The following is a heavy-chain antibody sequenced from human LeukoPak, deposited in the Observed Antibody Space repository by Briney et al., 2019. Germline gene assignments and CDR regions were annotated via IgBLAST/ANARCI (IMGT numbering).Heavy chain of an antibody. D-gene: IGHD3-22*01. Sequence: SETLSLTCTVSGGSISSSSYYWGWIRQPPGKGLEWIGSIYYSGSTYYNPSLKSRVTISVDTSKNQFSLKLSSVTAADTAVYYCARLSNYYDSSGYGPERLDYWGQGTLVTVSS. CDR1: GGSISSSSYY. V-gene: IGHV4-39*01. CDR3: ARLSNYYDSSGYGPERLDY. J-gene: IGHJ4*02. CDR2: IYYSGST.